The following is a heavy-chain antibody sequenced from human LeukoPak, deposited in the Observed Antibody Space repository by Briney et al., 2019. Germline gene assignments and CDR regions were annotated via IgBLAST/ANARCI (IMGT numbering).Heavy chain of an antibody. D-gene: IGHD1-26*01. V-gene: IGHV4-34*01. Sequence: PSETLSLTCAVYGGSFSGYYWSWIRQPPGKGLEWIGEINHSGSTNYNPSLKSRVTISVDTSKNQFSLKLSSVTAADTAVYYCARGSGSYRYWGQGTLVTVSS. CDR1: GGSFSGYY. CDR3: ARGSGSYRY. CDR2: INHSGST. J-gene: IGHJ4*02.